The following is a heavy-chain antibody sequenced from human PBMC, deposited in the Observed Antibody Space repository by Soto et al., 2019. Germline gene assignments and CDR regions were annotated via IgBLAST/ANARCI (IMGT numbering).Heavy chain of an antibody. V-gene: IGHV3-23*01. Sequence: GGSLRLSCAASGFIFSSYAMSWVRQAPGKGLEWVSAISGSGGSTYYADSVKGRFTISRDNSKNTLYLQMNSLRAEDTAVYYCAKSGYSSSSGDNYYYYGMDVWGQGTTVTVSS. CDR1: GFIFSSYA. CDR3: AKSGYSSSSGDNYYYYGMDV. D-gene: IGHD6-6*01. J-gene: IGHJ6*02. CDR2: ISGSGGST.